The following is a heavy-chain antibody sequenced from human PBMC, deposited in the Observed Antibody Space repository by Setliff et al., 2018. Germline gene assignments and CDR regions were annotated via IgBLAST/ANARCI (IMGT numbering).Heavy chain of an antibody. CDR1: GYTFTTYA. CDR3: ARDIGYCSTTSCHGDWFEP. D-gene: IGHD2-2*01. CDR2: INTNTGNP. V-gene: IGHV7-4-1*02. J-gene: IGHJ5*02. Sequence: ASVKVSCKTSGYTFTTYAINWVRQAPEQGLEWMGWINTNTGNPTYAQDFTGRFVFSLDTSVSTAYLQISSLKAEDTAVYYCARDIGYCSTTSCHGDWFEPWGQGTLVTVSS.